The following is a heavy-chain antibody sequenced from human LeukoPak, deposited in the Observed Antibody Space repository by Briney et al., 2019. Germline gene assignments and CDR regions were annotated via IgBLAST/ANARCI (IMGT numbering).Heavy chain of an antibody. D-gene: IGHD3-10*01. Sequence: GASVKVSCKASGYTFTSYYMHWVRQAPGQGLEWMGLINPSGGSTSYAQKFQGRVTMTRDMSTSTVYMELSSLRSEDTAVYYCARAVPLDAFDIWGQGTMVTVSS. J-gene: IGHJ3*02. CDR3: ARAVPLDAFDI. CDR2: INPSGGST. V-gene: IGHV1-46*01. CDR1: GYTFTSYY.